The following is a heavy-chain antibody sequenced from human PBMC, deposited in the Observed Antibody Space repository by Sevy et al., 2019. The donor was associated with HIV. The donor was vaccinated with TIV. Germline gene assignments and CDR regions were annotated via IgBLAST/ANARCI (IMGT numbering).Heavy chain of an antibody. Sequence: SETLSLTCTVSGGSISTYYWSWIRQPAGKGLEGIGHIYSSGSTNYNPSFKSRGTMSVDTSKNQFSLMLSSVTAADTAVYHCARAVYGSGSFNYWGQGTLVTVSS. D-gene: IGHD3-10*01. V-gene: IGHV4-4*07. CDR1: GGSISTYY. J-gene: IGHJ4*02. CDR2: IYSSGST. CDR3: ARAVYGSGSFNY.